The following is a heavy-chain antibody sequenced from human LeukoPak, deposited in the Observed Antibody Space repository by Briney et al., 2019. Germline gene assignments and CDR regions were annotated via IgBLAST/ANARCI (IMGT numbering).Heavy chain of an antibody. CDR2: ISTTGSTI. J-gene: IGHJ4*02. CDR1: GFTFSSYW. V-gene: IGHV3-48*02. Sequence: PGGSLRLSCAASGFTFSSYWMSWVRQAPGKGLEWVSYISTTGSTIYYADSVKGRFTISRDNAKNSLYLRMNSLRDEDTAVYYCARDSTSNWLTFDSWGQGTLVTVSS. D-gene: IGHD2-2*01. CDR3: ARDSTSNWLTFDS.